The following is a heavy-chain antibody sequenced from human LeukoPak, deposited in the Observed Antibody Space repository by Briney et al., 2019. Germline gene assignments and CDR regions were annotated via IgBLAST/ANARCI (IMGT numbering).Heavy chain of an antibody. CDR1: GYSFNSYW. CDR2: IYPGDSDT. V-gene: IGHV5-51*01. Sequence: GESLKISCRGSGYSFNSYWIGWVRQMPGKGLEWMGIIYPGDSDTRYTPSFQGQVTISADKSISTAFLQWSSLKASDTAMYYCARRSAAATELFDYWGQGTLVTVFS. D-gene: IGHD6-13*01. J-gene: IGHJ4*02. CDR3: ARRSAAATELFDY.